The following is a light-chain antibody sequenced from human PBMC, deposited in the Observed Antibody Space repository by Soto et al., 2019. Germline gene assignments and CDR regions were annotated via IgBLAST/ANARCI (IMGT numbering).Light chain of an antibody. V-gene: IGKV1-5*03. CDR3: QQYHNWPPIT. CDR1: QSVSSW. CDR2: KAS. J-gene: IGKJ5*01. Sequence: DIQMTQSPSTLSASVGDRVTITCRASQSVSSWLAWYQQKPGKAPKLLIYKASSLESGVPLRFSGSGSGTEFTLTISSLQPDDFATYYCQQYHNWPPITFGQGTRLEIK.